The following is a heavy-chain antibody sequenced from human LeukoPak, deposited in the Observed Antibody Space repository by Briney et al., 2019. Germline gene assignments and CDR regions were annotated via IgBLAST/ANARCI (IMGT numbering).Heavy chain of an antibody. CDR2: INYSGSI. D-gene: IGHD6-6*01. Sequence: SETLSLTCSVYGRSFSGHYCTWSRQPPGKGLEWVGEINYSGSINYNPSLKSRVTISVAASKNQFSLTLSYVTAADTAVYYCARARSIAARPDRRRYNWFDPWGQGTLVTVSS. V-gene: IGHV4-34*01. J-gene: IGHJ5*02. CDR3: ARARSIAARPDRRRYNWFDP. CDR1: GRSFSGHY.